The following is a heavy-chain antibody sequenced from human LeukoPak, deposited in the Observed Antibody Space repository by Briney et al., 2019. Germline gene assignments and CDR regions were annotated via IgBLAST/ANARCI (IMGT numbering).Heavy chain of an antibody. CDR2: VNPNSGGT. CDR3: ARPARYSSSWVSVDY. D-gene: IGHD6-13*01. V-gene: IGHV1-2*02. Sequence: ASVKVSCKASGYTFTGYYMHWVRQAPGQGLEWMGWVNPNSGGTNYAQKFQGRVTMTRDTSISTAYMELSRLRSDDTAVYYCARPARYSSSWVSVDYWGQGTLVTVSS. J-gene: IGHJ4*02. CDR1: GYTFTGYY.